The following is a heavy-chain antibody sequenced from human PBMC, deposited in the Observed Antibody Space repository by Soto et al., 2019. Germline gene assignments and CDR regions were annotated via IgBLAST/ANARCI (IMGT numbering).Heavy chain of an antibody. CDR3: ARAFFYQGSDSRGYSFDAFDF. J-gene: IGHJ3*01. CDR2: ISAHTGSS. CDR1: GYTFTISG. Sequence: ASVKVCCKASGYTFTISGMSWVRQAPGQGLEWMGWISAHTGSSEYAQRIQGRVTMTTDRSTSTAYMELRSLRSDDTAVYYCARAFFYQGSDSRGYSFDAFDFWGPGTLVTVSS. D-gene: IGHD3-22*01. V-gene: IGHV1-18*01.